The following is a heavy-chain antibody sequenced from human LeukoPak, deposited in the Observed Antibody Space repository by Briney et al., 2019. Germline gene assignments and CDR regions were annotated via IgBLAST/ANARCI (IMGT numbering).Heavy chain of an antibody. V-gene: IGHV5-10-1*01. J-gene: IGHJ6*04. D-gene: IGHD5-12*01. Sequence: GESLKISCKGSGYSFTSYWISRVRQMPGKGLEWMGRIDPSDSYTNYSPSFQGHVTISADKSISTAYLQWSSLKASDTAMYYCARAYSGYDSYYYYYGMDVWGKGTTVTVSS. CDR3: ARAYSGYDSYYYYYGMDV. CDR1: GYSFTSYW. CDR2: IDPSDSYT.